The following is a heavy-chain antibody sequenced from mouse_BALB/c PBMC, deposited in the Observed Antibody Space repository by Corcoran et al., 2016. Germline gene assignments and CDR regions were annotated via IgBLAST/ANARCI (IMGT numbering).Heavy chain of an antibody. V-gene: IGHV14-3*02. CDR1: GFNIKETY. Sequence: EDQLQQYGAELVKPGASVKLSCTASGFNIKETYMHWVKQRPEQGLEWIGRIDPANGNTKYDPKFQGKATITADTSSNTAYLQLSSLTSEDTAVYYCARWLLPGVYFDYWGQGTTLTVSS. J-gene: IGHJ2*01. D-gene: IGHD2-3*01. CDR3: ARWLLPGVYFDY. CDR2: IDPANGNT.